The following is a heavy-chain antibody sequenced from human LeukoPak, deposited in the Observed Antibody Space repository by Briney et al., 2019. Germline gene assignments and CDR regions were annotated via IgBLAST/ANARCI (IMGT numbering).Heavy chain of an antibody. J-gene: IGHJ4*02. D-gene: IGHD6-13*01. CDR2: FDHEDGET. Sequence: ASVKVSCKVSGYTLTELSMHWVRQAPGKGLEWMGGFDHEDGETIYAQEFQGRVTMAEDTSTDTAYMELSSPRSEDTAVYYCATDQQLDWGQGTLVTVYS. CDR3: ATDQQLD. CDR1: GYTLTELS. V-gene: IGHV1-24*01.